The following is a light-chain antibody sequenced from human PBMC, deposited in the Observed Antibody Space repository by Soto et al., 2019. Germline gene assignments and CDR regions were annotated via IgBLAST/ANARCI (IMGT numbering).Light chain of an antibody. Sequence: ETVMTQSPANLSVSPGERAALSCRASQSVRSNLAWYQQKPGQAPRLLIHGASTRATGFPARFSGSGSGTEFTLTISSLQSEDFAVYYCQQYNNWPWTFGQGTKVEIK. CDR1: QSVRSN. J-gene: IGKJ1*01. CDR2: GAS. V-gene: IGKV3-15*01. CDR3: QQYNNWPWT.